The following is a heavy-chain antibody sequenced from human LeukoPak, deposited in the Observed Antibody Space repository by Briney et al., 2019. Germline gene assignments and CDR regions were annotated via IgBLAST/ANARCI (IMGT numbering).Heavy chain of an antibody. CDR3: ARDDPSAWYGD. V-gene: IGHV3-7*01. CDR2: TNADGSDK. D-gene: IGHD6-19*01. CDR1: GFTFGNYW. Sequence: PGGSLRLSCSASGFTFGNYWMTWVRQAPGKGLEWVANTNADGSDKYYLGSVKGRFTISRDNAKNSLYLQMNNLRVEDTAVYYCARDDPSAWYGDWGQGTLVTVSS. J-gene: IGHJ4*02.